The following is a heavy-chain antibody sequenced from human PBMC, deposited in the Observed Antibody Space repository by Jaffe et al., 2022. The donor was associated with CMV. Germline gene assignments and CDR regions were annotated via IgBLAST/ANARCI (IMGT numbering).Heavy chain of an antibody. CDR3: ARGGTYGGNSHFYYYGMDV. CDR1: GGTFSSYA. CDR2: IIPIFGTA. D-gene: IGHD2-21*02. Sequence: QVQLVQSGAEVKKPGSSVKVSCKASGGTFSSYAISWVRQAPGQGLEWMGGIIPIFGTANYAQKFQGRVTITADESTSTAYMELSSLRSEDTAVYYCARGGTYGGNSHFYYYGMDVWGQGTTVTVSS. J-gene: IGHJ6*02. V-gene: IGHV1-69*01.